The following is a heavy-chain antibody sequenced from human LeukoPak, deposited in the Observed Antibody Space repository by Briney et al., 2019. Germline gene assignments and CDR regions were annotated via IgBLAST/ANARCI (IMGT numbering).Heavy chain of an antibody. CDR3: AKETDIFCGLDV. J-gene: IGHJ6*02. CDR2: ISGSGAST. Sequence: GGSLRLSCAASGFTFSNYAMSWVRQAPGKGLEWVSGISGSGASTYYPDSVKGRLTISRDNSKNTLYLQMNSLRAEDTAVYYCAKETDIFCGLDVWGQGTTVTVSS. CDR1: GFTFSNYA. V-gene: IGHV3-23*01.